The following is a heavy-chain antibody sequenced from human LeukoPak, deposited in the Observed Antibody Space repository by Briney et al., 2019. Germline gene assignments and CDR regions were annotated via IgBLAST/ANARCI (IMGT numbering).Heavy chain of an antibody. V-gene: IGHV1-8*01. CDR2: MNPNSDNT. CDR1: GYTFTSYD. J-gene: IGHJ6*02. D-gene: IGHD2-2*01. CDR3: ARRYCSSTSCLYYGMDV. Sequence: ASVKVSCKASGYTFTSYDINWVRQATGQGLEWLGWMNPNSDNTGYAQKFQGRVTMTRNTSTSTAYMELSSLRSEDTAVYYCARRYCSSTSCLYYGMDVWGQGTTVNVSS.